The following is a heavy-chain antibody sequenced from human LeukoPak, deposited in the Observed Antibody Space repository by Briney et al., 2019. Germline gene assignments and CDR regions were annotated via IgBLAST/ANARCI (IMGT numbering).Heavy chain of an antibody. CDR3: ARAGGTFDN. D-gene: IGHD1-1*01. CDR1: GDSVSSKSAS. J-gene: IGHJ4*02. Sequence: SQTLSLTCAISGDSVSSKSASWNWIRQSPSRGLEWLGRTYYRSKWHNEYAVSMKSRISINPDTSQNQFSLQLSSVTTEDTAVYYCARAGGTFDNWGQGTLVTVSS. CDR2: TYYRSKWHN. V-gene: IGHV6-1*01.